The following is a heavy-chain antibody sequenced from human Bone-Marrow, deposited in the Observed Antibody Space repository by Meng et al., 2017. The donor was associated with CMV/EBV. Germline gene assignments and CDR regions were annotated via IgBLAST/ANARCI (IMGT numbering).Heavy chain of an antibody. D-gene: IGHD1-1*01. CDR3: AKGTGTTTWIIDY. CDR2: ISYDGSSK. Sequence: AAGLTFSSYGMHWVRQAPGKGLEWVAVISYDGSSKYHADSVKGRFTISRDNSKNTLYLQMNSLRGEDTAVYYCAKGTGTTTWIIDYWGQGTLVTVSS. V-gene: IGHV3-30*18. J-gene: IGHJ4*02. CDR1: GLTFSSYG.